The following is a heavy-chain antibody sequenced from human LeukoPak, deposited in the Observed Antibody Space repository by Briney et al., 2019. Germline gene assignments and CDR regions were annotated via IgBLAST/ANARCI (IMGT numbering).Heavy chain of an antibody. J-gene: IGHJ5*02. CDR3: TRDSGTYNTLDP. D-gene: IGHD1-26*01. CDR1: GFTFRGCA. CDR2: IDKKDNFHAT. Sequence: GGSLKLSCAAAGFTFRGCAIRAVRQSSGKGLEWVGHIDKKDNFHATAYAASVQGRFSISRDDSKNTDFLHMNSLKTEAMALYYFTRDSGTYNTLDPWGQGTLVTVSS. V-gene: IGHV3-73*01.